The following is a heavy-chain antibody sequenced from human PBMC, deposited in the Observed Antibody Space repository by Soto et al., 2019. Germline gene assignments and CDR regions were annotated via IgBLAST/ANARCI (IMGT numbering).Heavy chain of an antibody. J-gene: IGHJ3*02. V-gene: IGHV4-39*01. CDR2: IYYSGST. Sequence: SETLSLTCTVSGGSISSSSYYWGWIRQPPGKGLEWIGSIYYSGSTYYNPSLKSRVTISVDTSKNQFSLKLSSVTAADTAVYYCASYCSGGSCYTLYAFDIWGQGTTVTVSS. D-gene: IGHD2-15*01. CDR1: GGSISSSSYY. CDR3: ASYCSGGSCYTLYAFDI.